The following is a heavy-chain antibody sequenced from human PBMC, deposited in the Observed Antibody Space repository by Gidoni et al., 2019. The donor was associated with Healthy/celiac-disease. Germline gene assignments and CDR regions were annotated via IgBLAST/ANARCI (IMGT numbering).Heavy chain of an antibody. CDR1: GYPFTGYY. CDR2: INQNSGGT. CDR3: ARDPSALGGLADY. J-gene: IGHJ4*02. V-gene: IGHV1-2*02. Sequence: QVQLVQSGAEVKTPGASVKVSCKASGYPFTGYYMHWVRKAPGQGLEWMGWINQNSGGTNYAQKFQGRVTMTRDTSISTAYMELSRLRSDDTAVYYCARDPSALGGLADYWGQGTLVTVSS.